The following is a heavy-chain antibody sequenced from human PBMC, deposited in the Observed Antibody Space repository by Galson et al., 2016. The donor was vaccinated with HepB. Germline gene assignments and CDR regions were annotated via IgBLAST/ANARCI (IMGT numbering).Heavy chain of an antibody. J-gene: IGHJ1*01. D-gene: IGHD2-21*02. CDR3: ARPCGGDCSIGRGFQQ. CDR1: GGSFSDYY. Sequence: SETLSLTCAVYGGSFSDYYWSWIRQPPGKGLEWIGEVNHSGSTNYNPSLKSRVTISVDTSDNQFSLKLSSVTAADTAVYYCARPCGGDCSIGRGFQQWGQGTLVTVSS. V-gene: IGHV4-34*01. CDR2: VNHSGST.